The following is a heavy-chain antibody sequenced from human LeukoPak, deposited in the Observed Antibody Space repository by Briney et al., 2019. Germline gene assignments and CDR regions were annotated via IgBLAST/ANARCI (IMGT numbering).Heavy chain of an antibody. J-gene: IGHJ4*02. CDR1: GFTFSSYA. V-gene: IGHV3-23*01. Sequence: PGGSLRLSCAASGFTFSSYAMSWVRQAPGKGLEWVSATSGSGGSTYYADSVKGRFTISRDNSKNMLYLQMNSLRAEDTAVYYCAKEYDYVWGSYRSPHYFDYWGQGTLVTVSS. CDR3: AKEYDYVWGSYRSPHYFDY. D-gene: IGHD3-16*02. CDR2: TSGSGGST.